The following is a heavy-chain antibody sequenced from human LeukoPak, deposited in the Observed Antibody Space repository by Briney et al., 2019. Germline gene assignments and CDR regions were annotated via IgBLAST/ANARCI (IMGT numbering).Heavy chain of an antibody. CDR2: INPNSGGT. Sequence: ASVKVSCKASGYTFTGYYMHWVRQAPGQGLEWMGWINPNSGGTNYARKFQGRVTMTRDTSISTAYMELSRLRSDDTAVYYCARGGNGLGAVGYWGQGTLVTVSS. D-gene: IGHD1-26*01. V-gene: IGHV1-2*02. J-gene: IGHJ4*02. CDR3: ARGGNGLGAVGY. CDR1: GYTFTGYY.